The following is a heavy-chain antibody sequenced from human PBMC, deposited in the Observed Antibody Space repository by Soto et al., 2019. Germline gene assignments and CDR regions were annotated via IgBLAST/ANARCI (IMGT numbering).Heavy chain of an antibody. CDR2: VNHSGST. V-gene: IGHV4-34*01. Sequence: SETLSLTCAVYGGSFSGYYWSWIRQPPGKGLEWIGEVNHSGSTNYNPSLKSRVTISVDTSKNQFSLKLSSVTAADTAVYYCARLATSSDIRLVQFDYWGQGTLVTVSS. CDR3: ARLATSSDIRLVQFDY. D-gene: IGHD3-9*01. CDR1: GGSFSGYY. J-gene: IGHJ4*02.